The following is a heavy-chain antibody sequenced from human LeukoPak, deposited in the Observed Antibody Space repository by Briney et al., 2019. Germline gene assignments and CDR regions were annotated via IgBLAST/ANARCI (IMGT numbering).Heavy chain of an antibody. J-gene: IGHJ4*02. CDR1: GGSISSGDYY. D-gene: IGHD6-19*01. CDR3: ARRRGNTSGFQGYYFDY. CDR2: IYYSGST. Sequence: SETLSLTCTVSGGSISSGDYYWSWIRQPPGKGLEWIGYIYYSGSTYYNPSLKSRLTISVDTSKNQFSLKLSSVTAADTAVYYCARRRGNTSGFQGYYFDYWGQGTLVTVSS. V-gene: IGHV4-30-4*01.